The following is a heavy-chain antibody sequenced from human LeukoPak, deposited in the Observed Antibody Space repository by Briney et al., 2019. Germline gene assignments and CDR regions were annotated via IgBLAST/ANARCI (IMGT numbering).Heavy chain of an antibody. Sequence: ASVKVSFKVSGYTLTELSMHWVRQAPGKGLEWMGGFDPEDGETISAQTFQGRVTMTEDTSKDTAYMQLSSLRSEDTAVYYCATIYGLWFGEGDAFDIWGQGTMVTVSS. CDR2: FDPEDGET. CDR1: GYTLTELS. J-gene: IGHJ3*02. V-gene: IGHV1-24*01. CDR3: ATIYGLWFGEGDAFDI. D-gene: IGHD3-10*01.